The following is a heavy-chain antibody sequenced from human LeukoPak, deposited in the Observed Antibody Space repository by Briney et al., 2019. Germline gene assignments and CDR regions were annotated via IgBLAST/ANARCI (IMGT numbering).Heavy chain of an antibody. J-gene: IGHJ4*02. CDR3: ARHMGSYRGFDY. Sequence: SSETLSLTCAVYGGSFSGYYWSWIRQPPGKGLEWIGEINHSGSTNYNPSLKSRVTISVDTSKNQFSLRLSSVTAADTAVYFCARHMGSYRGFDYWGQGTLVTVSS. CDR1: GGSFSGYY. V-gene: IGHV4-34*01. D-gene: IGHD1-26*01. CDR2: INHSGST.